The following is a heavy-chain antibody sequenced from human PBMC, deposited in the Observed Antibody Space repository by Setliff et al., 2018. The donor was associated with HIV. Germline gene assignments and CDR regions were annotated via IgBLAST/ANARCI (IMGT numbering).Heavy chain of an antibody. V-gene: IGHV7-4-1*02. J-gene: IGHJ6*02. CDR3: AARGEQLYYYGMDV. D-gene: IGHD1-26*01. Sequence: ASVKVSCKASGYTFTSYAMHWVRQAPGQGLEWVGWIHTNTGDPTYAQGFTGRFVFSFDTSVSTAYLQISSLKAEDTAVYYCAARGEQLYYYGMDVWGQGTTVTAP. CDR2: IHTNTGDP. CDR1: GYTFTSYA.